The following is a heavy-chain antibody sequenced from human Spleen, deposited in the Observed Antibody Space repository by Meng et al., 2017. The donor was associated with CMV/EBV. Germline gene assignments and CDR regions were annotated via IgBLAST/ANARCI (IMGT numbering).Heavy chain of an antibody. D-gene: IGHD3-10*01. CDR1: GFTFSSYA. Sequence: AASGFTFSSYAMHWVRQAPGKGLEWVAVISYDGSNKYYADSVKGRFTISRDNSKNTLYLQMNSLRAEDTAVYYCARITGSGAYYFDYWGQGTLVTVSS. CDR2: ISYDGSNK. V-gene: IGHV3-30-3*01. J-gene: IGHJ4*02. CDR3: ARITGSGAYYFDY.